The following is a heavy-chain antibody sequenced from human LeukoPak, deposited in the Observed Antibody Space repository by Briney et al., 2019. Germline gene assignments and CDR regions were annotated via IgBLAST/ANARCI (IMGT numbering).Heavy chain of an antibody. J-gene: IGHJ3*02. CDR3: ARQEVVILPDAFDI. Sequence: KPSETLSLTCTVSGGSISSSSYYWGWIRQPPGKGLEWIGSIYYSGSTYYNPSLKSRVTISVDTSKNQFSLKLSSVTAADTAVYYCARQEVVILPDAFDIWGQGTMVTVSS. V-gene: IGHV4-39*01. D-gene: IGHD3-22*01. CDR1: GGSISSSSYY. CDR2: IYYSGST.